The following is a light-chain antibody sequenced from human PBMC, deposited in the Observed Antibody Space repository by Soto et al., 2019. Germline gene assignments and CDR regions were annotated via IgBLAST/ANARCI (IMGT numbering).Light chain of an antibody. CDR1: QIISSTY. V-gene: IGKV3-20*01. Sequence: DIVLTQSPGTLSLSPGERATLSCRASQIISSTYLGWYQQKPGQAPRLLIYGASSRATGIPDRFSGSGSGTDFTLTISRLEPEDFAVYYCQHYSTSPYTFGQGTKLEIK. J-gene: IGKJ2*01. CDR3: QHYSTSPYT. CDR2: GAS.